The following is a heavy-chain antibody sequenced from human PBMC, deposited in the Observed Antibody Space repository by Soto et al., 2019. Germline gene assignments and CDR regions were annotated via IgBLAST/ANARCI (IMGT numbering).Heavy chain of an antibody. CDR3: ARDVVDY. Sequence: QVQLVESGGGVVQPGRSLRLSCVASGFTFSNYGMHWVRQAPGKGLEWVAVIWYGGTNKYYAGSVKGRFTISRDNSKNTLYLQLDSLRVEDTAVYYCARDVVDYWGQGTLVTVSS. CDR1: GFTFSNYG. V-gene: IGHV3-33*01. CDR2: IWYGGTNK. D-gene: IGHD2-21*01. J-gene: IGHJ4*02.